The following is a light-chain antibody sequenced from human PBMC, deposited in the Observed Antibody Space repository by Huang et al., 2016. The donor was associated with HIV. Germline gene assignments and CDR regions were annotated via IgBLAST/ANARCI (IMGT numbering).Light chain of an antibody. CDR3: QHYGGPVT. CDR2: GTS. Sequence: EIVLTQSPATLSLSPGERATLSCRASQSVGSAFLAWYQHKPGQAPRLLIYGTSKRATGVSDRFSGSGSKTNFSLTIGSLEPEDSAVFYCQHYGGPVTFGGGTNVEIK. J-gene: IGKJ4*01. CDR1: QSVGSAF. V-gene: IGKV3-20*01.